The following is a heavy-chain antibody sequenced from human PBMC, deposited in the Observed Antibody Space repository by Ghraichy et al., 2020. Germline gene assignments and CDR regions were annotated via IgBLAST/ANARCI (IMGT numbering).Heavy chain of an antibody. Sequence: GESLNISCAASGFTFSSYGMHWVRQAPGKGLEWVAVIWYDGSNKYYADSVKGRFTISRDNSKNTLYLQMNSLRAEDTAVYYCARAAMIVVESKLGAFDIWGQGTVVTVSS. J-gene: IGHJ3*02. CDR2: IWYDGSNK. V-gene: IGHV3-33*01. CDR3: ARAAMIVVESKLGAFDI. CDR1: GFTFSSYG. D-gene: IGHD3-22*01.